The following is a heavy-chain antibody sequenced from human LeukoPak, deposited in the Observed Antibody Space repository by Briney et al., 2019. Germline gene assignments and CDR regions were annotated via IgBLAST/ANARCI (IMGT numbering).Heavy chain of an antibody. V-gene: IGHV4-39*01. Sequence: PSETLSLTCTVSGGSISSSSYYWGWIRQPPGKGLEWIGSIYYSGSTYYNPSLKSRVTISVDTSKNQFSLKLSSVTAADPAVYYCAIPSPHRGVIHPNHFDYWGQGTLVTVSS. CDR3: AIPSPHRGVIHPNHFDY. CDR2: IYYSGST. CDR1: GGSISSSSYY. J-gene: IGHJ4*02. D-gene: IGHD3-10*01.